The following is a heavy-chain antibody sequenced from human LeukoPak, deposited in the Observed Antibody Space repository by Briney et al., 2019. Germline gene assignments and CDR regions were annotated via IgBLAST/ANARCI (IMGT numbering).Heavy chain of an antibody. CDR1: GGSISSGGYY. CDR3: ARVQWLAIFDY. D-gene: IGHD6-19*01. J-gene: IGHJ4*02. CDR2: IYYSGST. V-gene: IGHV4-31*03. Sequence: SQTLSLTCTVSGGSISSGGYYWSWIRQHPGKGLEWIGYIYYSGSTYYNPSFKSRVTISVDTSKNQFSLKLSSVTAADTAVYYCARVQWLAIFDYWGQGTLVTVSS.